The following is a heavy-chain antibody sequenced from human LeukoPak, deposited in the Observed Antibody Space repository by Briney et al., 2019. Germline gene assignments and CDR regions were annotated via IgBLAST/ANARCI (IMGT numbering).Heavy chain of an antibody. CDR2: IYYSGST. D-gene: IGHD3-3*01. Sequence: SETLSLTCTVSGGSISSYYWSWIRQPPGKGLEWIGYIYYSGSTNYNPSLKSRVTISVDTSKNQFSLKLSSVTAADTAVYYCARTEQIGNDFWSGYAYYYYYYMDVWGKGTTVTVSS. V-gene: IGHV4-59*01. CDR1: GGSISSYY. CDR3: ARTEQIGNDFWSGYAYYYYYYMDV. J-gene: IGHJ6*03.